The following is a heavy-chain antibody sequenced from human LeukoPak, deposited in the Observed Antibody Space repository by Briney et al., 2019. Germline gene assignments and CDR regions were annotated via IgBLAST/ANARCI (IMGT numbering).Heavy chain of an antibody. CDR1: GGTFSSYA. CDR3: ARTYYYYYGMDV. CDR2: ISAYNGNT. V-gene: IGHV1-18*01. J-gene: IGHJ6*02. Sequence: GSSVKVSCKASGGTFSSYAISWVRQAPGQGLEWMGWISAYNGNTNYAQKLQGRVTMTTDTSTSTAYMELRSLRSDDTAVYYCARTYYYYYGMDVWGQGTTVTVSS.